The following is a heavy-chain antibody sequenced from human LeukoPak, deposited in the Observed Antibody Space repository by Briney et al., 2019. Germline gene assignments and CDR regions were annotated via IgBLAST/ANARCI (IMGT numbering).Heavy chain of an antibody. Sequence: PGGSLRLSCAASGFSFPTYGMHWVRQAPGKGLEWVALISSDASDHYYLDSVKDRFTVSRDNSENTLYLQMDSLRVDDTAVFYCVKSIVAGTGIFDSWGQGTLVTVSS. D-gene: IGHD1-26*01. V-gene: IGHV3-30*18. CDR2: ISSDASDH. CDR3: VKSIVAGTGIFDS. J-gene: IGHJ4*02. CDR1: GFSFPTYG.